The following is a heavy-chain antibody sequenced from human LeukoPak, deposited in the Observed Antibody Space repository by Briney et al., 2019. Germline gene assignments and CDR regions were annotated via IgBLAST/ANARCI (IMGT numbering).Heavy chain of an antibody. CDR2: INPNSGGT. Sequence: ASVKVSCKASGYTFTGYYMHWVRQAPGQGLEWMGWINPNSGGTNYAQKFQGRVAMTRDTSISTAYMELSRLRSDDTAVYYCARTDRDGYNSFDYWGQGTLVTVSS. J-gene: IGHJ4*02. D-gene: IGHD5-24*01. CDR3: ARTDRDGYNSFDY. V-gene: IGHV1-2*02. CDR1: GYTFTGYY.